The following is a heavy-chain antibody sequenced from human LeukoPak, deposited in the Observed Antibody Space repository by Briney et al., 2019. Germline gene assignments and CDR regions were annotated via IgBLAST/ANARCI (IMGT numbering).Heavy chain of an antibody. CDR3: ARSRGYYYDFVDY. D-gene: IGHD3-22*01. CDR1: GFTFNSYA. CDR2: ISSSSSTI. J-gene: IGHJ4*02. Sequence: GGSLRLSCAASGFTFNSYAMNWVRQAPGKGLEWVSYISSSSSTIYYADSVKGRFTISRDNAKNSLYLQMNSLRDEDTAVYYCARSRGYYYDFVDYWGQGTLVTVSS. V-gene: IGHV3-48*02.